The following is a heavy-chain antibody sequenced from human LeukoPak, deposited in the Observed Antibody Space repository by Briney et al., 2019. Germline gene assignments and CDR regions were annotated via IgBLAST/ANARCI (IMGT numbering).Heavy chain of an antibody. CDR2: VRSDGTTE. Sequence: GGSLRLSCAASGISITYLGMHWVRHGLGKGLEWLAFVRSDGTTEYYADSVRGRFTVSRDNSKNTVFLQMNSMRLEDTAVYYCSTDRFLNGPDYWGQGALVTVSS. J-gene: IGHJ4*01. D-gene: IGHD2-8*01. CDR3: STDRFLNGPDY. V-gene: IGHV3-30*02. CDR1: GISITYLG.